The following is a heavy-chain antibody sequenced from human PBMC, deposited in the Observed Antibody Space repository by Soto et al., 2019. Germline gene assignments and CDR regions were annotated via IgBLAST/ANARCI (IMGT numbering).Heavy chain of an antibody. J-gene: IGHJ3*02. Sequence: EVQLVESGGGLLKPGGSLRLSCAASGFTFSYYSMIWVRQAPGKGLEWVSCISSSSTHIYYADSVKGRFTISRDNAKNSLYLQMNSLRAKDTAVYYCARDQDAFDIWGQGTMVTVSS. CDR3: ARDQDAFDI. CDR1: GFTFSYYS. CDR2: ISSSSTHI. V-gene: IGHV3-21*02.